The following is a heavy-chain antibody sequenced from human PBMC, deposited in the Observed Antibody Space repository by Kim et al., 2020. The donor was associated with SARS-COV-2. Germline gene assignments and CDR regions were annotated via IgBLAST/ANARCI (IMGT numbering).Heavy chain of an antibody. CDR3: ARGDSTTLPIDY. J-gene: IGHJ4*01. V-gene: IGHV3-30-3*01. CDR2: ISYDGDNK. CDR1: GFTFRNYA. Sequence: GGSLRLSCAASGFTFRNYAMHWVCQAPGKGLEWVAAISYDGDNKFYPDSVKGRFTISRDNSKNTLYLQMNSLRAEDTAVYYCARGDSTTLPIDYWGQERWSPSPQ. D-gene: IGHD1-1*01.